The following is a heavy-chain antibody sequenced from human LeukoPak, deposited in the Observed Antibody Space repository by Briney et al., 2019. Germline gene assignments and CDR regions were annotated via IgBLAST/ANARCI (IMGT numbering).Heavy chain of an antibody. V-gene: IGHV3-9*03. CDR2: ISWNSGSI. Sequence: GGSLRLSCAASGFTFDDYAMHWVRQAPGKGLEWVPGISWNSGSIGYADSVKGRFTISRDNAKNSLYLQMNSLRAEDMALYYCAKDNYYDSSGYLDYWAREPWSPSPQ. D-gene: IGHD3-22*01. J-gene: IGHJ4*02. CDR1: GFTFDDYA. CDR3: AKDNYYDSSGYLDY.